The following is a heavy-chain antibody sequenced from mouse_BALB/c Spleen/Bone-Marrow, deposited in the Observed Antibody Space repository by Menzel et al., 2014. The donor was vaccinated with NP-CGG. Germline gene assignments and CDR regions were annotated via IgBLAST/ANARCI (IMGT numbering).Heavy chain of an antibody. CDR1: GFSLNSYG. CDR3: VRKGSFGNYAMDY. CDR2: IWSGGST. D-gene: IGHD1-1*02. V-gene: IGHV2-2*02. J-gene: IGHJ4*01. Sequence: QVQLKQSGPGLVQPSQSLSTTCTVSGFSLNSYGVHWVRQSPVKGLEWLGVIWSGGSTDYNAAFISRLSISKDNSKSQVFFKINSLQPNDTAIYYCVRKGSFGNYAMDYWGQGTSVTVSS.